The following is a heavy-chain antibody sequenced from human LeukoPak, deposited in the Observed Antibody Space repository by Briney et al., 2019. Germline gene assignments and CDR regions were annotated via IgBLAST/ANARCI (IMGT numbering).Heavy chain of an antibody. CDR3: ARDRWELPYYFDY. V-gene: IGHV1-46*01. D-gene: IGHD1-26*01. CDR1: GYIFTDYY. J-gene: IGHJ4*02. Sequence: ASVKVSCKTSGYIFTDYYIHWVRQAPGQGPEWMGILNSSGGSTTYAQKFQGRITMTRDASTSTVYMELRSLRSEDTAVYYCARDRWELPYYFDYWGQGTLVTVSS. CDR2: LNSSGGST.